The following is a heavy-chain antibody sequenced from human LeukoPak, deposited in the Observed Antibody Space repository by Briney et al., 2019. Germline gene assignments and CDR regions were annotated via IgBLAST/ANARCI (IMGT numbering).Heavy chain of an antibody. Sequence: SETLSLTCTVSGGSISSYYWSWIRQPPGKGLEWIGYIYYSGSTNYNPSLKSRVTISVDTSKNQFSLKLSSVTAADTAVYYCAREGSIAAALDYWGQGTLVTVSS. V-gene: IGHV4-59*01. J-gene: IGHJ4*02. CDR1: GGSISSYY. CDR3: AREGSIAAALDY. CDR2: IYYSGST. D-gene: IGHD6-13*01.